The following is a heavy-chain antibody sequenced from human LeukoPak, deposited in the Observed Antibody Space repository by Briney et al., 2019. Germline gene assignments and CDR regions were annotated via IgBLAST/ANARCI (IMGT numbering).Heavy chain of an antibody. Sequence: GGSLRLSCAAPRFTFSSYGMHWVRQAPGKGLEWVAFIRYDGSNTFYADSVKGRFTISRDNAKNSLYLQMNSLRAEDTAVYYCARGTRIVVVPARVDYWGQGTLVTVSS. D-gene: IGHD2-2*01. CDR3: ARGTRIVVVPARVDY. J-gene: IGHJ4*02. V-gene: IGHV3-30*02. CDR2: IRYDGSNT. CDR1: RFTFSSYG.